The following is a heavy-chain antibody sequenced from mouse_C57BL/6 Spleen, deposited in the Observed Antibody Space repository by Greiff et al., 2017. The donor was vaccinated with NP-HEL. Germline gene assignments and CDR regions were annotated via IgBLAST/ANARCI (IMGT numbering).Heavy chain of an antibody. CDR3: ARGDYYGSSPWCAY. D-gene: IGHD1-1*01. CDR2: IDPSASET. J-gene: IGHJ3*01. Sequence: QVQLQQPGAELVRPGSSVKLSCKASGYTFTSYWMHWVKQRPIQGLEWIGNIDPSASETHSNQKFKDKATFTVDKSSSTAYMQLSSLTSEDSAVYYCARGDYYGSSPWCAYWGQGTLVTVSA. V-gene: IGHV1-52*01. CDR1: GYTFTSYW.